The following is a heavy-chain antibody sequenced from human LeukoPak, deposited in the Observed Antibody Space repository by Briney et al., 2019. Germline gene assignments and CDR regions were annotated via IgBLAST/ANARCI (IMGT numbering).Heavy chain of an antibody. Sequence: GASVKVSCKASGSTFSDYHINWVRQASGQGPEWMGWINPKSGDAKYGQAFQGRVTMTRDTSISTAYMELNRLRFDDTAMYYCARGEYSSGYPYRLDSWGQGTLVTVSS. CDR2: INPKSGDA. D-gene: IGHD3-3*01. CDR3: ARGEYSSGYPYRLDS. V-gene: IGHV1-2*02. J-gene: IGHJ4*02. CDR1: GSTFSDYH.